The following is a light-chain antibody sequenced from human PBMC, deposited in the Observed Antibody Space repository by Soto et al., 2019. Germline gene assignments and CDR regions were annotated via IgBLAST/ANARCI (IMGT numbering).Light chain of an antibody. CDR2: GNG. V-gene: IGLV1-40*01. CDR3: QSYDNSLSGSEV. Sequence: QSVLTQPPSVSGAPGQRVTISCTGSSSNIGAGHDVHWYQHLPGTAPKLLIYGNGNRPSGIPDRFSGSKSGTSASLAITGLQAEDEADYYCQSYDNSLSGSEVFGTGTNATVL. CDR1: SSNIGAGHD. J-gene: IGLJ1*01.